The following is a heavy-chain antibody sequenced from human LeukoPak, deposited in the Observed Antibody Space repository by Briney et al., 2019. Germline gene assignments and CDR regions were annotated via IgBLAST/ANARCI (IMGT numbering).Heavy chain of an antibody. J-gene: IGHJ6*03. D-gene: IGHD3-22*01. CDR3: AKAIYYDSSGPSTEYYYYMDV. CDR2: ISYDGSNK. CDR1: GFTFSSYG. V-gene: IGHV3-30*18. Sequence: GRSLRLSCAASGFTFSSYGMHWVRQAPGKGLEWVAVISYDGSNKYYADSVKGRFTISRDNSKNTLYLQMNSLRAEDTAVYYCAKAIYYDSSGPSTEYYYYMDVWGKGTTVTISS.